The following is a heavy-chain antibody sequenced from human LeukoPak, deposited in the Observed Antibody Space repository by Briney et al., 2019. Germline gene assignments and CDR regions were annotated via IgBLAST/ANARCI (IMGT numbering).Heavy chain of an antibody. D-gene: IGHD3-16*01. J-gene: IGHJ4*02. V-gene: IGHV1-69*06. CDR3: ARDNDSRDPPHFDY. Sequence: ASVKVSCKASGYIFTDYYLHWVRQAPGQGLEWMGGIIPIFGTTNYARKFRGRVTLNADKSTRTAYMELSSLRSEDTAVYYCARDNDSRDPPHFDYWGQGTLVTVSS. CDR2: IIPIFGTT. CDR1: GYIFTDYY.